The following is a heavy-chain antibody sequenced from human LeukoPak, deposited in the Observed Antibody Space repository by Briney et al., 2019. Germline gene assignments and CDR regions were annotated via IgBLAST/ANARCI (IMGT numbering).Heavy chain of an antibody. CDR1: GDSISSGSYY. CDR2: IYYSGST. D-gene: IGHD2-15*01. J-gene: IGHJ6*03. V-gene: IGHV4-61*10. Sequence: SETLSLTCTVSGDSISSGSYYWSWIRQPAGKGLEWIGYIYYSGSTNYNPSLKSRVTISVDTSKNQFSLKLSSVTAADTAVYYCAREVVAARSYYYYYMDVWGKGTTVTISS. CDR3: AREVVAARSYYYYYMDV.